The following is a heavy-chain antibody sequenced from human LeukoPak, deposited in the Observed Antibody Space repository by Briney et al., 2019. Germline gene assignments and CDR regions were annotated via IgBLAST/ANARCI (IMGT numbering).Heavy chain of an antibody. CDR1: GFTFSSYT. V-gene: IGHV3-21*01. D-gene: IGHD1-1*01. J-gene: IGHJ4*02. CDR2: ISSGSSYI. CDR3: ARGGRIQLERRGYFDY. Sequence: PGGSLRLPCAASGFTFSSYTMNWVRQAPGKGLEWVSIISSGSSYIHYADSVKGRFTISRDNAKNSLYLQMNSLRAEDTAVYYCARGGRIQLERRGYFDYWGQGTLVTVSS.